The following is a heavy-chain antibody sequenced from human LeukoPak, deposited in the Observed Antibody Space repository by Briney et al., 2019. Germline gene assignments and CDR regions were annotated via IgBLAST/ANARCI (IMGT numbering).Heavy chain of an antibody. Sequence: GGSLRLSCAASGFTFSSYAMHWVRQAPGKGLEWVAVISYDGSNKYYADSVKGRFTISRDNSKNTLYLQMNSLRAEDTAVYYCAKVRYPHTKDDIWGQGTMVTVSS. CDR1: GFTFSSYA. D-gene: IGHD2-8*01. J-gene: IGHJ3*02. CDR2: ISYDGSNK. CDR3: AKVRYPHTKDDI. V-gene: IGHV3-30-3*01.